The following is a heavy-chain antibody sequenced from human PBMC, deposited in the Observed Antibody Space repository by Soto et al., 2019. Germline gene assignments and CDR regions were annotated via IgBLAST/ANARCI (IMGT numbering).Heavy chain of an antibody. V-gene: IGHV1-18*01. CDR3: ARGTTVETGSY. CDR1: GYTFTSYG. J-gene: IGHJ4*02. D-gene: IGHD4-17*01. Sequence: QVQLVQSGAEVKKPGASVKVSCKASGYTFTSYGINWVRQAPGQGLDWMGWISAYNGNTNYAQKLQGRVTMTTDSTPSPAYMGLRSMTSDDTAVYYCARGTTVETGSYWGQGTLVTVSS. CDR2: ISAYNGNT.